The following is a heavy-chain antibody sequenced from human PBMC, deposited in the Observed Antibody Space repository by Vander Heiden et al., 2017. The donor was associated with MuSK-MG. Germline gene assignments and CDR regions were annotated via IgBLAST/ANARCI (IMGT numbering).Heavy chain of an antibody. J-gene: IGHJ4*02. CDR1: GSTFTRYD. CDR3: ARALEAGAGRGLDY. Sequence: QLQLVPSGDEVQKAGASVTVSCTASGSTFTRYDILWVRQAPGQGPGWVGWINPNSDNTGDARKDRGRGTATRNTSIRTAYMELSSLTPEDTAVYYCARALEAGAGRGLDYLGLVAPVTVSS. D-gene: IGHD6-19*01. CDR2: INPNSDNT. V-gene: IGHV1-8*02.